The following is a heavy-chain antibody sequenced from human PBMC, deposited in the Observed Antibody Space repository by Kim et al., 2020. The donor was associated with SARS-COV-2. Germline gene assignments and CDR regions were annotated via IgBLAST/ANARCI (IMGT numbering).Heavy chain of an antibody. CDR1: GFTFSSYA. CDR3: AISSQQWLVPEGSTYFDY. Sequence: GGSLRLSCAASGFTFSSYAMSWVRQAPGKGLEWVSAISGSGGSTYYADSVKGRFTISRDNSKNTLYLQMNSLRAEDTAVYYCAISSQQWLVPEGSTYFDYWGQGTLVTVSS. D-gene: IGHD6-19*01. CDR2: ISGSGGST. J-gene: IGHJ4*02. V-gene: IGHV3-23*01.